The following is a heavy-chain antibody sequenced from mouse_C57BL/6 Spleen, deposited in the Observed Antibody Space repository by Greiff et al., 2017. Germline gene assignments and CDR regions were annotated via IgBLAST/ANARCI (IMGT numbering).Heavy chain of an antibody. D-gene: IGHD4-1*01. Sequence: EVQLQQSGPELVKPGASVKISCKASGYTFTDYYMNWVKQSHGKSLEWIGDINPNNGGTSYNQKFKGKATLTVDKSSSTAYMEPRSLTSEDSAVYYCARGDGTEYWGQGTTLTVSS. CDR2: INPNNGGT. CDR1: GYTFTDYY. CDR3: ARGDGTEY. V-gene: IGHV1-26*01. J-gene: IGHJ2*01.